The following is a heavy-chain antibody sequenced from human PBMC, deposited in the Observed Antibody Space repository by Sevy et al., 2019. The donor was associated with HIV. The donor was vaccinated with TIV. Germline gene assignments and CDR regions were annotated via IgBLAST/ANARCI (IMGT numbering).Heavy chain of an antibody. D-gene: IGHD3-16*01. J-gene: IGHJ5*02. Sequence: GGSLRLSCAASGFIFDNYVMNWVRQAPGKGLEWVSGLSGTGFRTYYADSVKGRFTISRDNSKNTVYLQMNGLRAEDTALYYCARGGLWPSHNPSDTWGQGTLVTVSS. CDR3: ARGGLWPSHNPSDT. CDR1: GFIFDNYV. V-gene: IGHV3-23*01. CDR2: LSGTGFRT.